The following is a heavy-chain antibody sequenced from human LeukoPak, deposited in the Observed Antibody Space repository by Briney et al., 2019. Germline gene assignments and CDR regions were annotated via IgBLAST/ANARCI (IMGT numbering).Heavy chain of an antibody. Sequence: ASVKVSCKASGGTFSSYAISWVRQAPGQGLEWMGGIIPIFGTANYAQKFQGRVTITTDESTSTAYMELSSLRSEDTAVYSCARAKVLGLYNWFDPWGQGTLVTVSS. V-gene: IGHV1-69*05. CDR2: IIPIFGTA. CDR1: GGTFSSYA. J-gene: IGHJ5*02. CDR3: ARAKVLGLYNWFDP.